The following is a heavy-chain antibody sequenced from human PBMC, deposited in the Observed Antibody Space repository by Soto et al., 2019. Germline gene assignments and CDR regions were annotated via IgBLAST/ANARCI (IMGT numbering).Heavy chain of an antibody. D-gene: IGHD3-9*01. CDR1: GGSISSSSYF. CDR2: FYYSGGT. Sequence: SETLSLTCTVSGGSISSSSYFWGWIRQPPGKGLEWIGSFYYSGGTYYNPSLKSRVTISVDTSKNQFSLKLSSVTAADTAVYYCASVNILTGYYLDYWGQGTLVTVSS. V-gene: IGHV4-39*01. J-gene: IGHJ4*02. CDR3: ASVNILTGYYLDY.